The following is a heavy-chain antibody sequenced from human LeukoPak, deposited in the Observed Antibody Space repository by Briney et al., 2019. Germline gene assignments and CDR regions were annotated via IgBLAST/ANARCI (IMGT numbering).Heavy chain of an antibody. V-gene: IGHV3-21*01. J-gene: IGHJ5*02. Sequence: GGSLRLSCAASGFTFSSYTMNWVRQAPGKGLEWVSSISSSSSYIYYADSVKGRFTISRDNAKNSLYLQMNSLRAEDTAVYYCARTMTREYYDILTGYSINWFDPWGQGTLVTVSS. CDR3: ARTMTREYYDILTGYSINWFDP. D-gene: IGHD3-9*01. CDR1: GFTFSSYT. CDR2: ISSSSSYI.